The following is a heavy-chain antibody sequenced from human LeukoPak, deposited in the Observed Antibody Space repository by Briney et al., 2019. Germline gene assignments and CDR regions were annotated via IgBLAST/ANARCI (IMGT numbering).Heavy chain of an antibody. V-gene: IGHV4-34*01. CDR2: VADYGSV. D-gene: IGHD3-22*01. J-gene: IGHJ4*02. Sequence: KPSETLSLTCAVYGGSFTNYFWSWVPQSPGKGLEWIGEVADYGSVNYNPSLQSRVTISLDTSKNHFSLKVSSMTAADTAVYYCARRRVTVIVVSTFDSWGQGTLVTVSS. CDR3: ARRRVTVIVVSTFDS. CDR1: GGSFTNYF.